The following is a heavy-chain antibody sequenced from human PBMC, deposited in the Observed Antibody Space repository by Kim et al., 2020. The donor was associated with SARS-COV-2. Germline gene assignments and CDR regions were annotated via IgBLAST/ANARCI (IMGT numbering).Heavy chain of an antibody. Sequence: GGSLRLSCAASGFTFSSYAMNWVRQAPGKGLEWVSTISNSGDNTYYADSVKGRFTISRDNSKNTLYLQMNILRAEDTAVYYCSRMAYWGQGTLVTVSS. CDR1: GFTFSSYA. CDR2: ISNSGDNT. CDR3: SRMAY. J-gene: IGHJ4*02. V-gene: IGHV3-23*01.